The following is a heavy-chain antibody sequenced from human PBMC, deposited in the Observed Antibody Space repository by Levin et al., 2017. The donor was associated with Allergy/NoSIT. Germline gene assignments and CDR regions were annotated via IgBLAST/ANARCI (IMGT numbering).Heavy chain of an antibody. CDR1: GITVSRNY. CDR3: ARLSPPEYDILTGYYSGYYFDY. CDR2: IYTAAST. D-gene: IGHD3-9*01. J-gene: IGHJ4*02. V-gene: IGHV3-66*01. Sequence: GESLKISCAASGITVSRNYMSWVRQAPGKGLEWVSVIYTAASTYYADSVKGRFTISRDNSKNTLYLQMNSLRAEDTAVYYCARLSPPEYDILTGYYSGYYFDYWGQGTLVTVSS.